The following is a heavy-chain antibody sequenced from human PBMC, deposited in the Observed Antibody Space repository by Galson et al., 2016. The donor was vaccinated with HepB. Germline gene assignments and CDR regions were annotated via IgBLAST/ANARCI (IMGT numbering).Heavy chain of an antibody. D-gene: IGHD2-15*01. CDR2: IEGGNDNT. V-gene: IGHV3-23*01. J-gene: IGHJ4*02. CDR3: AKDLLGWSFDY. CDR1: GFGLGGNA. Sequence: SLRLSCAASGFGLGGNAMTWVRQAPGKGLEWVAGIEGGNDNTHYADSVKGRFTISRDKSKNTLDLQMNTLRAEDTAVYFCAKDLLGWSFDYWGQGALVSVSS.